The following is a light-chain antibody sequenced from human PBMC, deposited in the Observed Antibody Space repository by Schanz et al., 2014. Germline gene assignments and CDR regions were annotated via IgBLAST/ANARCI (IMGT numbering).Light chain of an antibody. V-gene: IGKV3-15*01. CDR2: GAS. Sequence: DIVMTQSPATLSVSPGERATLSCRASQSVSSNLAWYQQKPGQAPRLLIFGASSRATGIPARFSGNGSGTEFTLTISSLQAEDFAVYSCQQYFNWPPLTFGAGTKVEIK. CDR1: QSVSSN. J-gene: IGKJ4*01. CDR3: QQYFNWPPLT.